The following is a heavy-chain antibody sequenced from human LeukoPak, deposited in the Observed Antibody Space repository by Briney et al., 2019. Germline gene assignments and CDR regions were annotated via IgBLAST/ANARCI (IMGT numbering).Heavy chain of an antibody. V-gene: IGHV3-21*01. CDR3: ARAFGLWFGELGY. D-gene: IGHD3-10*01. J-gene: IGHJ4*02. CDR1: GFTFSSYS. Sequence: GGSLRLSCAASGFTFSSYSMNWVRQAPGKGLEWVSSISSSSSYIYYADSVKGRFTISRDNAKNSLYLQMNSLRAEDTAVYYCARAFGLWFGELGYWGQGTLVTVSS. CDR2: ISSSSSYI.